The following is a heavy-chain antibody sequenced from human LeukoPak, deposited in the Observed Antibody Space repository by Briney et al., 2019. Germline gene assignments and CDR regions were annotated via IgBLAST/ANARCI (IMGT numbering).Heavy chain of an antibody. J-gene: IGHJ6*03. Sequence: SETLSLTCAVYGGSFSGYYWSWIRQPPGKGLEWTGEINHSGSTNYNPSLKSRVTTSVDTSKNQFSLKLSSVTAADTAVYYCAKGPYYYMDVWGKGTTVTVSS. CDR2: INHSGST. CDR3: AKGPYYYMDV. CDR1: GGSFSGYY. V-gene: IGHV4-34*01.